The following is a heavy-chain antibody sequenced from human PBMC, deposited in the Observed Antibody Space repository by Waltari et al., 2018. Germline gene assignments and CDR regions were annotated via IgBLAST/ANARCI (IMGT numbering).Heavy chain of an antibody. V-gene: IGHV4-59*01. CDR2: IYYSGST. CDR3: AGGGGDYDILTGYYANWFDP. CDR1: GGSISSYY. J-gene: IGHJ5*02. Sequence: QVQLQESGPGLVKPSETLSLTCTVSGGSISSYYWSWIRQPPGKGLEWIGYIYYSGSTNYNPALMDRVPISGDTSKNHFSLELGSVTPADTAGYYWAGGGGDYDILTGYYANWFDPWGQGTLVTVSS. D-gene: IGHD3-9*01.